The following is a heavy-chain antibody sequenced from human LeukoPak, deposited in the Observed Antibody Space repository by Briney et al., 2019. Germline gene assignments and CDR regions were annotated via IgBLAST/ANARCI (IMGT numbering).Heavy chain of an antibody. CDR1: GYTFTSYY. Sequence: ASVKVSCKASGYTFTSYYMHWVRQAPGQGLEWMGIINPSGGSTSYAQKFQGRVTMTRDTSTSTVYMELSSLRSEDTAVYYCARVGEGYDYGGAFDIWGQGTMVTASS. J-gene: IGHJ3*02. CDR3: ARVGEGYDYGGAFDI. D-gene: IGHD4-23*01. V-gene: IGHV1-46*01. CDR2: INPSGGST.